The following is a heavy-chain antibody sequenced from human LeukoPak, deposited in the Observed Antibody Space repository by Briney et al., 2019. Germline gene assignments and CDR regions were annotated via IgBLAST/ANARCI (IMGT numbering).Heavy chain of an antibody. D-gene: IGHD3-22*01. Sequence: SETLSLTCAVYGGSFSGYYWSWIRQPPGKGLEWIGYIYYSGSTYYNPSLKSRVTISVDTSKNQFSLKLSSVTAADTAVYYCARDPHYSYYYDSSGLFDYWGQGTLVTVSS. V-gene: IGHV4-34*09. J-gene: IGHJ4*02. CDR2: IYYSGST. CDR1: GGSFSGYY. CDR3: ARDPHYSYYYDSSGLFDY.